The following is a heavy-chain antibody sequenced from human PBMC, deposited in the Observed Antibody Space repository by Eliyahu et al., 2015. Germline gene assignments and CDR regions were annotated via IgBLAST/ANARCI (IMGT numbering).Heavy chain of an antibody. D-gene: IGHD3-10*01. Sequence: QLQLQESGPGLVKPSQTLSLTXTVXGGXISSSSYYWGXIRQPPGKGLEWIGSIYYSXSTYYNPSLHSRVTISVDTSKNQFSLKLSSVTAADTAVYYCARHIVLLWFGDRTANWFDPWGQGTLVTVSS. CDR1: GGXISSSSYY. V-gene: IGHV4-39*01. J-gene: IGHJ5*02. CDR3: ARHIVLLWFGDRTANWFDP. CDR2: IYYSXST.